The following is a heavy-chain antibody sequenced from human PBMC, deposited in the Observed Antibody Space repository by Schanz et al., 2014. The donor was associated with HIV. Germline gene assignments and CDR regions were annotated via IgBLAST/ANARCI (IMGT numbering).Heavy chain of an antibody. V-gene: IGHV3-7*01. D-gene: IGHD3-10*01. CDR1: GFTFRSYA. J-gene: IGHJ4*02. CDR2: IKPDGSEK. Sequence: EVQLLESGGGLVQPGGSLRLSCAASGFTFRSYAMNWVRQTPGKGLQWVANIKPDGSEKYYVDSVKGRFTISRDSSKNTLYLQMNSLRAEDTAVYYCARDSGPGIYWGQGTLVTVSS. CDR3: ARDSGPGIY.